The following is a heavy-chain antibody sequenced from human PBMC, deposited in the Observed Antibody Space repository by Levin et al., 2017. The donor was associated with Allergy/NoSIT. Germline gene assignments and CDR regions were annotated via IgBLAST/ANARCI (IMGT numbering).Heavy chain of an antibody. D-gene: IGHD6-19*01. CDR1: GFTFSSYA. CDR3: ARDGISSGPPLRWFDY. CDR2: ISYDGSNK. Sequence: GGSLRLSCAASGFTFSSYAMHWVRQAPGKGLEWVAVISYDGSNKYYADSVKGRFTISRDNSKNTLYLQMNSLRAEDTAVYYCARDGISSGPPLRWFDYWGQGTLVTVSS. V-gene: IGHV3-30-3*01. J-gene: IGHJ4*02.